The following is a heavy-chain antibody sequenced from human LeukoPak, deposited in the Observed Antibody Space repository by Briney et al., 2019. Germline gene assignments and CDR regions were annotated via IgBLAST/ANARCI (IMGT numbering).Heavy chain of an antibody. CDR1: GYSISSGYF. Sequence: PSETLSLTWAVSGYSISSGYFWGLIRQPPGKGLEWIGSIYHSGSTYYNPSLKSRVTISVDTSKNQFSLKLSSVTAADTAVYYCARDGARYCSGGSCSDAFDIWGKGTMVTVSS. V-gene: IGHV4-38-2*02. D-gene: IGHD2-15*01. J-gene: IGHJ3*02. CDR3: ARDGARYCSGGSCSDAFDI. CDR2: IYHSGST.